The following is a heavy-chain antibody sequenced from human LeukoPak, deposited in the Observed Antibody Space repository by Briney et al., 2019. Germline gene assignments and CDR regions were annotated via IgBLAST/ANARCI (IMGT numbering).Heavy chain of an antibody. Sequence: GGSLRLSCAASGFTFSSYAMHWVRQAPGKGLEWVAVISYDGSNKYYADSVKGRFTISRDNSKNTLYLQMNSLRAEDTAVYYCARARYIWAVAGAWGQGTLVTVSS. CDR2: ISYDGSNK. CDR3: ARARYIWAVAGA. V-gene: IGHV3-30-3*01. CDR1: GFTFSSYA. J-gene: IGHJ5*02. D-gene: IGHD6-13*01.